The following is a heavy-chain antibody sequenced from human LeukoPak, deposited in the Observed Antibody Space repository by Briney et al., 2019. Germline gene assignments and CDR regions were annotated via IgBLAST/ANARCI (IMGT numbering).Heavy chain of an antibody. V-gene: IGHV1-18*01. J-gene: IGHJ5*02. CDR3: ARDPCSSTSCYENWFDP. Sequence: ASVKVSCKASGYTFSSYGISWVRQAPGQGLEWMGWISAYNGNTNYAQKLQGRVTMTTDTSTSTAYMELRSLRSDDTAVYYCARDPCSSTSCYENWFDPWGQGTLVTVSS. CDR1: GYTFSSYG. CDR2: ISAYNGNT. D-gene: IGHD2-2*01.